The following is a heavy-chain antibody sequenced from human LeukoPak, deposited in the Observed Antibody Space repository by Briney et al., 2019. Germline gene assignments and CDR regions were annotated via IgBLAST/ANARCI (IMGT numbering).Heavy chain of an antibody. J-gene: IGHJ3*02. Sequence: PGRSLRLSCAASGFTFSSYDMHWVRQAPGKGLEWVSTISYDRNNKYYADSVKGRLTISRDNSKNTLYLQMTSLRAEDTAVYYCVRERWGDAFDMWGQGTMVTVSS. CDR2: ISYDRNNK. D-gene: IGHD3-16*01. CDR1: GFTFSSYD. CDR3: VRERWGDAFDM. V-gene: IGHV3-30*03.